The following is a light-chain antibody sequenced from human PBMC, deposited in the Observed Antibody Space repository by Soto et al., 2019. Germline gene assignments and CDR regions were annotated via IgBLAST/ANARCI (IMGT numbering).Light chain of an antibody. J-gene: IGLJ1*01. CDR2: EVS. CDR3: SSYTSNSTPPYV. Sequence: QSVLTQPASVSGSPGQSITISCTGTSSDVGGYNYVSWYQQHPGKAPKLMIYEVSNRPSGISNRFSGSKSGNTASLTISGLQGEDEADYYCSSYTSNSTPPYVCRTWPKVTVL. CDR1: SSDVGGYNY. V-gene: IGLV2-14*01.